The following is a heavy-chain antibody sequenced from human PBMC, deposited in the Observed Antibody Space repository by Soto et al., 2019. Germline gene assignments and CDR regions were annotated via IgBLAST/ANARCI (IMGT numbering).Heavy chain of an antibody. CDR2: IWYDGSNK. J-gene: IGHJ4*02. V-gene: IGHV3-33*01. Sequence: QVQLVESGGGVVQPGRSLRLSCAASGFTFSSYGMHWVRQAPGKGLEWVAVIWYDGSNKYYADSVKGRFTISRDNSKNTLYMQMNSLGAEDTAVYYCARDRDYGDYWGQGTLVTVSS. CDR3: ARDRDYGDY. CDR1: GFTFSSYG.